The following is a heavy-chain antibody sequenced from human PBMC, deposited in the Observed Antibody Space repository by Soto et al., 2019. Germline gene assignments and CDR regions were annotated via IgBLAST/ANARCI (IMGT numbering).Heavy chain of an antibody. V-gene: IGHV4-61*01. J-gene: IGHJ3*02. CDR1: GGFVSSGSYY. CDR3: ARVERGTATTVVDAFDI. CDR2: MSHSGGT. D-gene: IGHD1-1*01. Sequence: SSETLSLTCAVYGGFVSSGSYYWSWIRQPPGKGLEWIGEMSHSGGTHFNPSPKSRVTISVDTSKNQFSLKMASVTAADTALYYCARVERGTATTVVDAFDIWGPGTMVTVSS.